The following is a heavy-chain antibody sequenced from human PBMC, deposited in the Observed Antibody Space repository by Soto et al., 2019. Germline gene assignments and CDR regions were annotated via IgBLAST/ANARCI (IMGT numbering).Heavy chain of an antibody. CDR1: GYTLTELS. Sequence: ASVKVSCKVSGYTLTELSMHWVRQAPGKGLEWMGGFDPEDGETIYAQKFQGRVTMTEDTSTDTAYMELSSLRSEDTAVYYCATGVFGMVVAATTTPTDYWGQGTLVTVSS. CDR2: FDPEDGET. J-gene: IGHJ4*02. V-gene: IGHV1-24*01. D-gene: IGHD2-15*01. CDR3: ATGVFGMVVAATTTPTDY.